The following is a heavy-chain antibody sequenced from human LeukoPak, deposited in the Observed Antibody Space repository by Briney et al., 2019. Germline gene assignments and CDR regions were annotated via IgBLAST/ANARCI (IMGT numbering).Heavy chain of an antibody. D-gene: IGHD6-13*01. J-gene: IGHJ4*02. V-gene: IGHV1-46*01. CDR2: INPSGGST. Sequence: ASVKVSCKASGYTFTSYYMHWVRQAPGQGLEWMGIINPSGGSTSYAQKFQGRVTMTRDTSISTAYMELSRLRSDDTAVYYCARDSSSWYASDYWGQGTLVTVSS. CDR1: GYTFTSYY. CDR3: ARDSSSWYASDY.